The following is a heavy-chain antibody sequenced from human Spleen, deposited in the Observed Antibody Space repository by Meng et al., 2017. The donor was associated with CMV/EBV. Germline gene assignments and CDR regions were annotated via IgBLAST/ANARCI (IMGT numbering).Heavy chain of an antibody. CDR3: ARLIFGVASI. CDR2: IYYTGIT. D-gene: IGHD3-3*01. J-gene: IGHJ3*02. Sequence: SETLSLTCTVSGDSLSSGDFYWSWIRQPPGKGLEWIGYIYYTGITYYNSSLKSRVTISVDTSKNQFSLNLSSVTAADTAVYYCARLIFGVASIWGQGTMVTVSS. V-gene: IGHV4-30-4*08. CDR1: GDSLSSGDFY.